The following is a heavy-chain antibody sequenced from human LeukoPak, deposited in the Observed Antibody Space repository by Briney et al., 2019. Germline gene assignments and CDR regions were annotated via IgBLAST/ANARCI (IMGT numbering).Heavy chain of an antibody. J-gene: IGHJ4*02. D-gene: IGHD6-19*01. CDR2: INADNSNT. CDR1: GYTFINYA. CDR3: ARGGSGPFYFDY. V-gene: IGHV1-3*01. Sequence: ASVKVSCKASGYTFINYAVHWVRQAPGQRLEWMGWINADNSNTLYSQNFQGRVTITRDTSASTAYKELSSLRSEDTAVYYCARGGSGPFYFDYWGQGTLVTVSA.